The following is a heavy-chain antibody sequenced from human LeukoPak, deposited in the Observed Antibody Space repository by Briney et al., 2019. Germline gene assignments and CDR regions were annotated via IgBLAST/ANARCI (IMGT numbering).Heavy chain of an antibody. CDR1: GGSISSYY. Sequence: SETLSLTCTVSGGSISSYYWSWIPQPPGKGLEWIGRIYTSGSTNHNPSLKSRVTLSVDTSKNQFSLKLSSVTPARTASCYCWMTDYVNKWRVWWYFDLGGRGTLVTVSS. J-gene: IGHJ2*01. V-gene: IGHV4-4*07. D-gene: IGHD3-10*02. CDR2: IYTSGST. CDR3: WMTDYVNKWRVWWYFDL.